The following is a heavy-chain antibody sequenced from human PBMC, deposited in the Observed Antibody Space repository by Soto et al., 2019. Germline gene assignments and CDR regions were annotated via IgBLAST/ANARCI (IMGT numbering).Heavy chain of an antibody. CDR2: ISSRSGTI. CDR3: ARIGYCPSTSSLY. J-gene: IGHJ4*02. Sequence: GGSLRLSCAASGFTFSTYSMNWVRQAPGKGLEWISYISSRSGTIYYADSVKGRFTISRDNAKDSLYLQMNSLRVEDTAVYYCARIGYCPSTSSLYWGQGPLVTVSS. D-gene: IGHD2-2*01. V-gene: IGHV3-48*01. CDR1: GFTFSTYS.